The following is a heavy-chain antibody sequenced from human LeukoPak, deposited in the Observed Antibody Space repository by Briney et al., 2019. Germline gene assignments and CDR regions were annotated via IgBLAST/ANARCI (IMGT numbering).Heavy chain of an antibody. CDR3: ARDIVVVTAYFDY. D-gene: IGHD2-21*02. CDR2: IKQGGSEE. V-gene: IGHV3-7*05. Sequence: GESLRLSCAASGFTFSSYWMSWVRQAPGKGLEWVANIKQGGSEEYYVDSVKGRFTISRDNAKNSLYLQMNSLRAEDTAVYYCARDIVVVTAYFDYWGQGTLVTVSS. J-gene: IGHJ4*02. CDR1: GFTFSSYW.